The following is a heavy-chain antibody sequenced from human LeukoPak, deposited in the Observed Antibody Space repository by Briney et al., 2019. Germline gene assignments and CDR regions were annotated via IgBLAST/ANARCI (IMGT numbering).Heavy chain of an antibody. D-gene: IGHD6-13*01. CDR2: IVVGSGNT. V-gene: IGHV1-58*02. J-gene: IGHJ4*02. CDR3: AAKAAAGTRYYFDY. CDR1: GFTFTSSA. Sequence: ASVKVSCKASGFTFTSSAMQWVRQARGQRLEWIGWIVVGSGNTNYAQKFQERVTITRDMSTSTAYMELSSLRSEDAAVYYCAAKAAAGTRYYFDYWGQGTLVTVSS.